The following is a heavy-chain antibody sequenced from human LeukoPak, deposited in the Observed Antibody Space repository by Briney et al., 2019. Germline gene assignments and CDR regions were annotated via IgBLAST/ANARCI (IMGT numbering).Heavy chain of an antibody. Sequence: ASVKVSRKASGGTFSSYAISWVRQAPGQGLEWMGGIIPIFGTANYAQKFQGRVTITADKSTSTAYMELSSLRSEDTAVYYCARDRDMVRGVIHYYYYYGMDVWGKGTTVTVSS. CDR3: ARDRDMVRGVIHYYYYYGMDV. CDR2: IIPIFGTA. D-gene: IGHD3-10*01. CDR1: GGTFSSYA. V-gene: IGHV1-69*06. J-gene: IGHJ6*04.